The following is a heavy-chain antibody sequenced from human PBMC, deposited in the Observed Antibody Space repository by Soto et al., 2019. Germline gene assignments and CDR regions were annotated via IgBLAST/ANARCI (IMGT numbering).Heavy chain of an antibody. CDR1: GYTFTDYY. V-gene: IGHV1-2*02. CDR2: INPNSGAT. J-gene: IGHJ4*02. Sequence: QVQLVSSGAEVKKPGASVKVSCRASGYTFTDYYIHWVRQAPGQGLQWVGWINPNSGATEYAQKFQGRVTMTRDPSISTEYMEVTRLRSDDTALYFCARAAPLRYSGYALDHWGQGTRVTVST. D-gene: IGHD5-12*01. CDR3: ARAAPLRYSGYALDH.